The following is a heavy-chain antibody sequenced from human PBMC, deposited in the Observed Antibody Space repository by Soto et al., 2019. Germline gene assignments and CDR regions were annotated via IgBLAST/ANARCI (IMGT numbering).Heavy chain of an antibody. J-gene: IGHJ3*01. CDR3: VRDDRWAFGF. D-gene: IGHD3-22*01. V-gene: IGHV3-48*02. Sequence: EVQLVESGGGLVQPGGSRRVSCAASGFSFSNYAMNWVRQAPGKGLEWVSYISIGSGSIFYADSVKGRFTISRDDAKNSLYMQMNTLRDEDKAVYYCVRDDRWAFGFWGQGTMVTVSS. CDR2: ISIGSGSI. CDR1: GFSFSNYA.